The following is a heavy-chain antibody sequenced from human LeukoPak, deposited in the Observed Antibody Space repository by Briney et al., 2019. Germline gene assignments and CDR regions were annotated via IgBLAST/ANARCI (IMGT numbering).Heavy chain of an antibody. Sequence: SQTLSLTCAISGDSVSSNSAAWHWIRQSPSRGLEWLGRTKYRSKWYNDYAVSVKSRITMSPDTSKNQISLQLDSVTPEDTAVYYCARSRSGSLDCWGQGTLVTVSS. D-gene: IGHD1-26*01. J-gene: IGHJ4*02. V-gene: IGHV6-1*01. CDR2: TKYRSKWYN. CDR1: GDSVSSNSAA. CDR3: ARSRSGSLDC.